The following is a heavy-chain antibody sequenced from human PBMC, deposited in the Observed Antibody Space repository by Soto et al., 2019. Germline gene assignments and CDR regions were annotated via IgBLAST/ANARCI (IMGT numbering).Heavy chain of an antibody. J-gene: IGHJ4*02. CDR1: GFTFSSYG. CDR2: IWYDGSNK. V-gene: IGHV3-33*01. Sequence: QVQLVESGGGVVQPGRSLRLSCAASGFTFSSYGMHWVRQAPGKGLEWVAVIWYDGSNKYYADSVKGRFTISRDNSKNKLYLQMNSLRAEDTAVYYCARDSSGLDYWGQGTLVTVSS. CDR3: ARDSSGLDY. D-gene: IGHD6-19*01.